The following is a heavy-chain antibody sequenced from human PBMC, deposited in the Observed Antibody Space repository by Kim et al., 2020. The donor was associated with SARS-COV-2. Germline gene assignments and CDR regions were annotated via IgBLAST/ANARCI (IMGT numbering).Heavy chain of an antibody. V-gene: IGHV4-59*01. J-gene: IGHJ6*02. D-gene: IGHD6-13*01. CDR1: GGSISSYY. CDR2: IYYSGST. CDR3: ARDARGFSWYGMDV. Sequence: SETLSLTCTVSGGSISSYYWSWIRQPPGKGLEWIGYIYYSGSTNYNPSLKSRVTISVDTSKNQFSLKLSTVTAADTAVDYCARDARGFSWYGMDVWGQGTTVTVSS.